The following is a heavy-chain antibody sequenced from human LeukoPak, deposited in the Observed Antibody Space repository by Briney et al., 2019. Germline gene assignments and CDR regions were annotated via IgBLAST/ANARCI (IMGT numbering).Heavy chain of an antibody. Sequence: GGALRLSCAASGFTVSSNYMSWVRQAPGKGLEWVSVIYSGGSTYYADSVKGRFTISRDNSKNTPYLQMNSLRAEDTAVYYCARETPYYYGSGYYYYYYMDVWGKGTTVHISS. V-gene: IGHV3-53*01. CDR1: GFTVSSNY. J-gene: IGHJ6*03. D-gene: IGHD3-10*01. CDR2: IYSGGST. CDR3: ARETPYYYGSGYYYYYYMDV.